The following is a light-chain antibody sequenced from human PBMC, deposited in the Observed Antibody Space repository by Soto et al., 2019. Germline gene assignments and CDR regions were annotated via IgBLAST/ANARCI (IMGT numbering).Light chain of an antibody. V-gene: IGKV3-20*01. CDR3: QQYGRSPFT. Sequence: EIVLTQSPGTLPLSPGERATLSCRASQSVSSNNLAWYQQPPGQAPRVVIYGASTRATGIPERFSGSGSGADFTVTIRRLEPEDCGVYYCQQYGRSPFTFDHGTTGDIK. CDR2: GAS. CDR1: QSVSSNN. J-gene: IGKJ3*01.